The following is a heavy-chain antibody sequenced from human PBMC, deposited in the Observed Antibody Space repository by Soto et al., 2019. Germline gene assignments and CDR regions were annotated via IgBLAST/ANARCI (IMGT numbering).Heavy chain of an antibody. CDR3: ARVRRRLVTIFGVVTNPYYYGMDV. CDR2: INHSGRT. V-gene: IGHV4-34*01. Sequence: SLTCAVYGGSFSGYYWGWIRQPPGKGLEWIGEINHSGRTNYNPSLKSRVTISVATSKNQFSLKLSSVTAADTAVYYCARVRRRLVTIFGVVTNPYYYGMDVWGQGTTVTVSS. CDR1: GGSFSGYY. D-gene: IGHD3-3*01. J-gene: IGHJ6*02.